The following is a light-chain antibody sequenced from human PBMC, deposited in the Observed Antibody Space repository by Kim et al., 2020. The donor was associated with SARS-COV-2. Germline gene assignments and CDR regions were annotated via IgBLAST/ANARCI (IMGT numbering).Light chain of an antibody. J-gene: IGLJ2*01. V-gene: IGLV3-19*01. CDR3: NSRNSRGNHLV. CDR2: GKN. Sequence: ALGQTVSTACRRDSLRSYYASWYQQMPGQAPVLIIYGKNNRPSGIPDRFSGSSSGNTASLTITGAQAEDEADYYCNSRNSRGNHLVFGGGTQLTVL. CDR1: SLRSYY.